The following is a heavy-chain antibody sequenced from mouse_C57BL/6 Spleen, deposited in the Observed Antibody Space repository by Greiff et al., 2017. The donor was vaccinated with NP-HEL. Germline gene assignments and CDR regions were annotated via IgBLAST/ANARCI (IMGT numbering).Heavy chain of an antibody. CDR3: ARVLGRRLHYLDY. D-gene: IGHD2-2*01. V-gene: IGHV1-50*01. CDR1: GYTFTSYW. CDR2: IDPSDSYT. Sequence: QVQLQQPGAELVKPGASVKLSCKASGYTFTSYWMQWVKQRPGQGLEWIGEIDPSDSYTNYNQKFKGKATLTVDTSSSTAYMQLSSLTSEDSAVYYCARVLGRRLHYLDYWGQGTTLTVSS. J-gene: IGHJ2*01.